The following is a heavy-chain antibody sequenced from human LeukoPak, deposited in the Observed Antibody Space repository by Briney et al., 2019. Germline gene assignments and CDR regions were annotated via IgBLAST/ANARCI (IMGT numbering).Heavy chain of an antibody. Sequence: ASVKASCKASVYSFTSYYIHWVRQAPGQGLECVGLINPSAGTTTYSQKFWGRLTMTRDTSTSTVYVELSGLTSEDTAVYYCARGDMATIYIDSWSQGTLVTVSS. CDR3: ARGDMATIYIDS. CDR2: INPSAGTT. J-gene: IGHJ4*02. V-gene: IGHV1-46*01. CDR1: VYSFTSYY. D-gene: IGHD5-24*01.